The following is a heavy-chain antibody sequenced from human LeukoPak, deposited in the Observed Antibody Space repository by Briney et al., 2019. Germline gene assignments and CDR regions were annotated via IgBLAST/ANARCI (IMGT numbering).Heavy chain of an antibody. CDR1: GYTFTDYY. Sequence: ASVKVSCKASGYTFTDYYMQWVRQAPGQGLEWMGWMNPNSGNTGYAQKFQGRITMTRNTSMSTAYMELSSLRSEDTAVYYCARGSGGSGMYYFDYWGQGTLVTVSS. D-gene: IGHD3-10*01. V-gene: IGHV1-8*02. J-gene: IGHJ4*02. CDR3: ARGSGGSGMYYFDY. CDR2: MNPNSGNT.